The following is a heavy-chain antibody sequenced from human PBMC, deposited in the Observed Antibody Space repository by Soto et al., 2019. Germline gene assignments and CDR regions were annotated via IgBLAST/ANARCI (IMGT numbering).Heavy chain of an antibody. CDR3: ARTSGSLRTNKRPTDVDY. D-gene: IGHD1-26*01. Sequence: SETLSLTCTVSGGSISSGGYYWSWIRQHPGKGLEWIGYIYYSGSTYYNPSLKSRVTISVDTSKNQFSLKLSSVTAADTAVYYCARTSGSLRTNKRPTDVDYWGQGTLVTVSS. CDR1: GGSISSGGYY. V-gene: IGHV4-31*03. J-gene: IGHJ4*02. CDR2: IYYSGST.